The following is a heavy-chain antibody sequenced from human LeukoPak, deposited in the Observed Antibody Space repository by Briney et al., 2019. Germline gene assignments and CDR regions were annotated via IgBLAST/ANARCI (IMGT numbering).Heavy chain of an antibody. Sequence: SEILSLTCAVYGGSITGYYWSWIRQTPGRGLEWVGEIHYTGATSYNPSLKSRATISTGTSKNQFSLRLSSVTAADTAVYYCARGNILTGYCFDFWGQGALVTVSS. D-gene: IGHD3-9*01. J-gene: IGHJ4*02. V-gene: IGHV4-34*01. CDR3: ARGNILTGYCFDF. CDR2: IHYTGAT. CDR1: GGSITGYY.